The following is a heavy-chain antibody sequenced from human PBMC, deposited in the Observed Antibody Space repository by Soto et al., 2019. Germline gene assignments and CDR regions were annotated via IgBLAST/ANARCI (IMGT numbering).Heavy chain of an antibody. D-gene: IGHD6-19*01. Sequence: AETLSLTCAVSGGSISSSSYYWAWIRHPPGKGLEWIGSIYYSGSTYYNPSLKSRVTISVDTSKNQFSLKLSSVTAADTAVYYCARRKGYSSGWYPYYYGMDVWGQGTTVTVSS. J-gene: IGHJ6*02. V-gene: IGHV4-39*01. CDR3: ARRKGYSSGWYPYYYGMDV. CDR1: GGSISSSSYY. CDR2: IYYSGST.